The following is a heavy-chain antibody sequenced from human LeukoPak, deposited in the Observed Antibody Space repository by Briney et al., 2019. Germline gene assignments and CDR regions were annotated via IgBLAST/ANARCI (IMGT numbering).Heavy chain of an antibody. V-gene: IGHV3-23*01. J-gene: IGHJ4*02. Sequence: GGSLRLSCAASGFTFNRNAISWVRQAPGKGLEWVSTIGGSGDKTFYADSVKGRFTVSRDNSKNTVYLQMNSLRAEDTAVYYCAKDRPNGLDYWGQGTLVTVSS. CDR2: IGGSGDKT. CDR1: GFTFNRNA. CDR3: AKDRPNGLDY.